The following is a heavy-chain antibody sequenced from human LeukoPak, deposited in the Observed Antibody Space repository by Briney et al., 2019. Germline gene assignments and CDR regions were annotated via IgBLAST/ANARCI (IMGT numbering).Heavy chain of an antibody. CDR2: VYYTGTT. CDR3: ATRRVGAAYFDY. CDR1: GGFITSYY. D-gene: IGHD1-26*01. J-gene: IGHJ4*02. Sequence: SETLSLTCTVSGGFITSYYWSWIRQPPGKGLEWIGFVYYTGTTTYSPSLKSRVTISVDTSKNQFSLKLSSVTAADTAVYYCATRRVGAAYFDYWGQGTLVTVSS. V-gene: IGHV4-59*01.